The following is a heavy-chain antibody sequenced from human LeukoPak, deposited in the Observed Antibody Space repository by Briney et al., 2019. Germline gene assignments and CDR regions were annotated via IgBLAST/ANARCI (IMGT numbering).Heavy chain of an antibody. CDR2: INTNTGNP. CDR1: GYTFTSYA. J-gene: IGHJ5*02. Sequence: ASVKVSCKASGYTFTSYAMNWVRQAPGQGLEWMGWINTNTGNPTYAQGFTGRFVFSLDTSVSTAYLQISSLKAEDTAVYYCARDGKYQLLKAFDPWGQGTLVTVSS. D-gene: IGHD2-2*01. CDR3: ARDGKYQLLKAFDP. V-gene: IGHV7-4-1*02.